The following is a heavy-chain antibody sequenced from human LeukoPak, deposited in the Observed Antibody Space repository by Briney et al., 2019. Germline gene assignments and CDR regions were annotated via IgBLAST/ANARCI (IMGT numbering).Heavy chain of an antibody. CDR1: GFTFSSYW. D-gene: IGHD3-22*01. V-gene: IGHV3-7*03. Sequence: GGSLRLSCTASGFTFSSYWMSWVRKAPGKGLEWVANIKQHGTEKYSVDSVKGRFTISRDNAKNSLYLQMNSLRAEDTAVYYCARGYYSDSSGPDYWGQGTLVTVSS. CDR3: ARGYYSDSSGPDY. CDR2: IKQHGTEK. J-gene: IGHJ4*02.